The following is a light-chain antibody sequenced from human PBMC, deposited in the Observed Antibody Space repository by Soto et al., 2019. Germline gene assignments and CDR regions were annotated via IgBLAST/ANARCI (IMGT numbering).Light chain of an antibody. CDR3: LQHNTYPRT. V-gene: IGKV1-17*03. J-gene: IGKJ1*01. CDR1: QGIWNY. CDR2: EAS. Sequence: DIPMTQSPSAMSASVGDRVTITCRASQGIWNYLAWDQQRPGKVPKRLIYEASNLESGVPSRFSGSGSGTEFTLTISRLQPEYFATYYCLQHNTYPRTFGQGTKVEGK.